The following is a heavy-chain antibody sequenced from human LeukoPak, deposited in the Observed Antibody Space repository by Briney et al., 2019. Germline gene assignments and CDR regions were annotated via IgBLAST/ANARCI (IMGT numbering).Heavy chain of an antibody. CDR2: IYYSGST. J-gene: IGHJ5*02. CDR3: ARHPPEYYDISEVGFDP. V-gene: IGHV4-39*01. Sequence: SSETLSLTCTVSGGSISSSSYYWGWIRQPPGKGLEWIGSIYYSGSTYYNPSLKSRVTISVDTSKNQFSLKLSSVTAADTAVYYCARHPPEYYDISEVGFDPWGQGTLVTVSS. CDR1: GGSISSSSYY. D-gene: IGHD3-9*01.